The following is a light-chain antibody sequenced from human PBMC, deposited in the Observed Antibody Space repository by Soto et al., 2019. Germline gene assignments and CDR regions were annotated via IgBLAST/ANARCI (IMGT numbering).Light chain of an antibody. J-gene: IGKJ1*01. CDR1: QSVGTW. Sequence: DIQMTQSPSSLSASVGDRVTVTCRASQSVGTWLAWYQQKPGKPPTLLIYDASSLESGVPSRFSGSGSGTEFTLTISSLQPDDFATYYCQQYNSYWTFGQGTRW. CDR3: QQYNSYWT. CDR2: DAS. V-gene: IGKV1-5*01.